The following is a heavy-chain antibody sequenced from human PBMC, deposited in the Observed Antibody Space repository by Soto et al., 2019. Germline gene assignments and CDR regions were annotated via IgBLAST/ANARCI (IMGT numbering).Heavy chain of an antibody. CDR3: ARRERILRFLEWSNLADWFDP. CDR2: ISSSSSYT. J-gene: IGHJ5*02. CDR1: GFTFSDYY. Sequence: GGSLRLSCAASGFTFSDYYMSWIRQAPGKGLEWVSYISSSSSYTNYADSVKGRFTISRDNAKNSLYLQMNSLRAEDTAVYYCARRERILRFLEWSNLADWFDPWGQGTLVTVSS. V-gene: IGHV3-11*06. D-gene: IGHD3-3*01.